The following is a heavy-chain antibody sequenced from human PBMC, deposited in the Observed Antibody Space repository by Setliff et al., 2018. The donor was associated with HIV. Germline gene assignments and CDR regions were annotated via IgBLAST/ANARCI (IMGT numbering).Heavy chain of an antibody. Sequence: PGGSLRLSCAASGFTFNTYAMSWVRQAPGKGLEWVSVISGSGASTFYADSVKGRFTIARDNSKNTLYLQMNGLGVEDTAVYYCAKDGISGGAYPPYYFDYWGHGTLVTVSS. V-gene: IGHV3-23*01. D-gene: IGHD2-15*01. CDR1: GFTFNTYA. J-gene: IGHJ4*01. CDR3: AKDGISGGAYPPYYFDY. CDR2: ISGSGAST.